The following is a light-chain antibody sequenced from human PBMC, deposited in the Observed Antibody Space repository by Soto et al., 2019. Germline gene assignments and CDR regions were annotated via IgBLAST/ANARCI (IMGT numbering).Light chain of an antibody. CDR1: SSDVGGYNY. J-gene: IGLJ1*01. CDR3: SSYTSSSTPYV. Sequence: QSALTQPASVSGSPGQSITISCTGTSSDVGGYNYVSWYQHHPVKAPKLMIYDVTNRPSGLSDRFSGSKSGNTASLTISGLQAEDESDYYCSSYTSSSTPYVFGTGTKLTVL. V-gene: IGLV2-14*03. CDR2: DVT.